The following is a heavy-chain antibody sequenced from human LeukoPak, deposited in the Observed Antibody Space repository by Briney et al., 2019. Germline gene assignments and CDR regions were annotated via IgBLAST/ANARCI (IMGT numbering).Heavy chain of an antibody. CDR1: GYTFTDYY. Sequence: KVSCKVSGYTFTDYYIHWVQQAPGKGLEWMGIIYPGDSDTRYSPSFQGQVTISADKSISTAYLQWSSLKASDTAMYYCARPYCSGGSCYGGYFDYWGQGTLVTVSS. V-gene: IGHV5-51*07. D-gene: IGHD2-15*01. J-gene: IGHJ4*02. CDR3: ARPYCSGGSCYGGYFDY. CDR2: IYPGDSDT.